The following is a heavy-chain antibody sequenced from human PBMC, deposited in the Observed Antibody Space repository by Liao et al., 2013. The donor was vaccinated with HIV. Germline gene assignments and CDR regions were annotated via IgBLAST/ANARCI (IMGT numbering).Heavy chain of an antibody. V-gene: IGHV4-39*07. CDR2: IYYSGST. CDR3: ARARLYYYDTSGPADFDY. Sequence: QVQLQESGPGLVKPSETLSLTCTVSGGSISSYYWGWIRQPPGKGLEWIGSIYYSGSTYYNPSLKSRVTISVDTSKNQFSLKLSSVTAADTAVYYCARARLYYYDTSGPADFDYWGQGTLVTVSS. CDR1: GGSISSYY. D-gene: IGHD3-22*01. J-gene: IGHJ4*02.